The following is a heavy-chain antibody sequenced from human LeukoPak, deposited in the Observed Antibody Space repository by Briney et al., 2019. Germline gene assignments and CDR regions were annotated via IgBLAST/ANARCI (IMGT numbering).Heavy chain of an antibody. V-gene: IGHV4-39*07. CDR1: GASISSTYYY. Sequence: SETLSLTCSVSGASISSTYYYWGWIRQPPGKGLEWIGSIYYSGRTFYNPSLKSRVSISVDTSKNQFSLKLNSVTAADTAVYYCARYSSSSGVFDYWGQGTLVTVSS. CDR2: IYYSGRT. D-gene: IGHD6-6*01. J-gene: IGHJ4*02. CDR3: ARYSSSSGVFDY.